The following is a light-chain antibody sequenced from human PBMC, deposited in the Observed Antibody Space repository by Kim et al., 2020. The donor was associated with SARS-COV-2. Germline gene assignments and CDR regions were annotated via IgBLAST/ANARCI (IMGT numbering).Light chain of an antibody. J-gene: IGLJ3*02. CDR1: RSNIGTIY. Sequence: GQKFTISWYGSRSNIGTIYVSVYPRLPGTAPTLHIYDNNKRPSGIPDRFSGSKSGTSATLGITGLQTGDEADYYCGTWDSSLSAGVFGGGTQLTVL. CDR3: GTWDSSLSAGV. V-gene: IGLV1-51*01. CDR2: DNN.